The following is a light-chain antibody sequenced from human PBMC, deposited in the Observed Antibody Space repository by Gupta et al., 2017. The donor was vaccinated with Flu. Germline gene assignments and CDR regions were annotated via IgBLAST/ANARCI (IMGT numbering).Light chain of an antibody. J-gene: IGLJ2*01. CDR2: DVT. CDR3: SSYRSTNTL. V-gene: IGLV2-14*03. Sequence: GSPGQSITISCTVTSVDISRCYYVAGYQQHPGTAPKLIYDVTNRPSGVSDRFSGSKSGNTASLTISGLRAEDEADYYCSSYRSTNTLFCGGT. CDR1: SVDISRCYY.